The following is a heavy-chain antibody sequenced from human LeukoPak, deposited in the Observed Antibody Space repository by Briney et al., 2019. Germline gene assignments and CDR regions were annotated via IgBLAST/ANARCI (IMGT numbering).Heavy chain of an antibody. CDR1: GLSVSPTGVD. CDR3: AHHKDNHEDDFFYMDV. CDR2: SFLRDGK. V-gene: IGHV2-5*01. Sequence: CGPTLVLPTQLLTLTCNHSGLSVSPTGVDGSGIRQRSGWSLGWPALSFLRDGKRYRLSLRGRLTINKDTSKKQVVLTMTNMDPVDTGTYYCAHHKDNHEDDFFYMDVWGKGTTVIVSS. D-gene: IGHD5-24*01. J-gene: IGHJ6*03.